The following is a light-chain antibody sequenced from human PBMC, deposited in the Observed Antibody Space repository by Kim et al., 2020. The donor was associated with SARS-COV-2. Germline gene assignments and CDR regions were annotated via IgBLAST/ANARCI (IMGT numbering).Light chain of an antibody. CDR1: SLRSYY. CDR3: NSRDSNDNVV. Sequence: VALGTTVRITCQGDSLRSYYATWYQQKPGQAPILVIYGKNNRPSGIPDRFSGSSSGNTASWTITGTQAGDEADYYCNSRDSNDNVVFGGGTQLTVL. CDR2: GKN. J-gene: IGLJ2*01. V-gene: IGLV3-19*01.